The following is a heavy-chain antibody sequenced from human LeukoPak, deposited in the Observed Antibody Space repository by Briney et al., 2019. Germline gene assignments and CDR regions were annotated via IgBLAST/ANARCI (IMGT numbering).Heavy chain of an antibody. CDR2: IYHSGST. CDR3: ARCDDLHYRLLWFGEDYYMDV. J-gene: IGHJ6*03. D-gene: IGHD3-10*01. CDR1: GVSISSSYYY. V-gene: IGHV4-39*07. Sequence: SETLSLTCIVSGVSISSSYYYWGWIRQPPGKGLEWIGSIYHSGSTYYNPSLKSRVTISVDTSKNQFSPKLSSVTAADTAVYYCARCDDLHYRLLWFGEDYYMDVWGKGTTVTVSS.